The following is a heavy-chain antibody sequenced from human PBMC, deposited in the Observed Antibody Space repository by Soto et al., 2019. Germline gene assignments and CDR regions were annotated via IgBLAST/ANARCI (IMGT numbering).Heavy chain of an antibody. Sequence: QVQLQQWGAGLLKPSETLSLTCAVYGGSFSGYYWSWIRQPPGKGLEWIGEINHSGSTNYNPSLKGRVTISVDTSKNQFSLKLSSVTAADTAVYYCARGIRFLEWLLYPRYFDLWGRGTLVTVSS. CDR2: INHSGST. J-gene: IGHJ2*01. D-gene: IGHD3-3*01. CDR3: ARGIRFLEWLLYPRYFDL. V-gene: IGHV4-34*01. CDR1: GGSFSGYY.